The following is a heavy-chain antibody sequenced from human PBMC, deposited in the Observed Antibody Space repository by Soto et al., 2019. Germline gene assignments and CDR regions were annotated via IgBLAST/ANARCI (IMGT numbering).Heavy chain of an antibody. CDR2: IIPIFGTA. CDR3: ASLYDDTRGNFDY. CDR1: GGTFSSYA. Sequence: ASVKVSCKASGGTFSSYAISWVRQAPGQGLEWMGGIIPIFGTANYAQKFQGRVTITADESTSTAYMELSSLRSEDTAVYYCASLYDDTRGNFDYWGQGTLVTVSS. V-gene: IGHV1-69*13. D-gene: IGHD3-22*01. J-gene: IGHJ4*02.